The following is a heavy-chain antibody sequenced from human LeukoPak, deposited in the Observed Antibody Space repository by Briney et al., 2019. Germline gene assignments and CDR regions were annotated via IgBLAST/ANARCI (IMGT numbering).Heavy chain of an antibody. J-gene: IGHJ4*02. CDR1: GFSFTTSW. Sequence: GGSLRLSCAASGFSFTTSWMSWVCQAPGKGLEWMASIKEDGSDKYYVDSVKGRFTISRDNAKNSLSLQMNSLRVEDSALYYCARGPFSVVATTDFDYWGQGTLVTVSS. CDR2: IKEDGSDK. V-gene: IGHV3-7*01. D-gene: IGHD5-12*01. CDR3: ARGPFSVVATTDFDY.